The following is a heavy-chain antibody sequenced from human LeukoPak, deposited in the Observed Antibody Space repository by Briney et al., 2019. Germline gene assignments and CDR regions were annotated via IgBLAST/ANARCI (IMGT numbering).Heavy chain of an antibody. D-gene: IGHD1-26*01. CDR2: INPNSGDT. Sequence: ASVKVSCKTSGFIFTGYHIHWVRQAPGQGLEWMGWINPNSGDTNLAQNFQGRVTMTSDTSISTAYMEMSSLRSDDTTVYYCARVVTVGAASRFDYWGQGTLVTVSS. V-gene: IGHV1-2*02. CDR3: ARVVTVGAASRFDY. CDR1: GFIFTGYH. J-gene: IGHJ4*02.